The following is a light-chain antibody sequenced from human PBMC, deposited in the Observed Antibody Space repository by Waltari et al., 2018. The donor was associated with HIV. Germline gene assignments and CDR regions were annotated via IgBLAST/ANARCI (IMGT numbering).Light chain of an antibody. J-gene: IGLJ2*01. CDR2: DDS. CDR3: QLWDSRGNHVV. Sequence: SFVLTQSPSMSVAPGETARIDCGGNNIGGESVHWYQKKPGQAPGLVMYDDSDRPSGIPDRFSGSNSKNTATLTISRVEAGDEADYYCQLWDSRGNHVVFGGGTKLTVL. V-gene: IGLV3-21*04. CDR1: NIGGES.